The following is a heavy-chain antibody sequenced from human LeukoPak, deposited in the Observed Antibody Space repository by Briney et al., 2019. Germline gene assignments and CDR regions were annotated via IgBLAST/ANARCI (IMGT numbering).Heavy chain of an antibody. CDR3: ARGRMQVAGHGMDV. V-gene: IGHV1-8*01. CDR1: GYTFTSYD. Sequence: GASVKVSCKASGYTFTSYDINWVRQATGQGLEWMGWMNPNSGNTGYAQKFQGRVTMTRNPSISTAYMELSSLRSEDTAVYYCARGRMQVAGHGMDVWGQGTTVTVSS. D-gene: IGHD6-19*01. CDR2: MNPNSGNT. J-gene: IGHJ6*02.